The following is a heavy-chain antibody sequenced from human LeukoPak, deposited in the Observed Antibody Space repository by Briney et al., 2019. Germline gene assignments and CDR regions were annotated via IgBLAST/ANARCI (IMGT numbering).Heavy chain of an antibody. CDR2: MSPNSGNT. Sequence: ASVKVSCKASGYTFTSFDIFWVRQATGQGLEWMGWMSPNSGNTGSAQKFQGRVTFTRDTSISTSFMELSSLRSEDTAIYYCARGRPDTSVPRTYYMDVWGKGTTATVSS. V-gene: IGHV1-8*01. D-gene: IGHD5-18*01. CDR3: ARGRPDTSVPRTYYMDV. J-gene: IGHJ6*03. CDR1: GYTFTSFD.